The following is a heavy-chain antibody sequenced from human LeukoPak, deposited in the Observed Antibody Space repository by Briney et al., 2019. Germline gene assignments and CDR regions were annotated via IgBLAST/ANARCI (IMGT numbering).Heavy chain of an antibody. J-gene: IGHJ3*02. Sequence: QTLSLTCAISGDSVSSSSAAWNWIRQSPSRGLEWLGRTYYRSKWYYHYAVSVKSRIIVNPDTSKNQFSLQLNSVTPEDTAVYYCARGGSYAFNIWGQGTMVTVSS. CDR1: GDSVSSSSAA. CDR2: TYYRSKWYY. D-gene: IGHD1-26*01. V-gene: IGHV6-1*01. CDR3: ARGGSYAFNI.